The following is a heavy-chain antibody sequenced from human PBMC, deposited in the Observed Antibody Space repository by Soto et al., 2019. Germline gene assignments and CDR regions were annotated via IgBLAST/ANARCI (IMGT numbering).Heavy chain of an antibody. Sequence: SETLSLTCAVSGDSITNDGYFWSWIRQPPGKGLEWLGYIYHSGSTYSNPSLKSRLTISLDTSKSQFSLKLRSVTAADTAGYYCASPMYNSGGYGIFDYWGQGTLVTVSS. CDR1: GDSITNDGYF. CDR2: IYHSGST. J-gene: IGHJ4*02. D-gene: IGHD6-19*01. V-gene: IGHV4-31*11. CDR3: ASPMYNSGGYGIFDY.